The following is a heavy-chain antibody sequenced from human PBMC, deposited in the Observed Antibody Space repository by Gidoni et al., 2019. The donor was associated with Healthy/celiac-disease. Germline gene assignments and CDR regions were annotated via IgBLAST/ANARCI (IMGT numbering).Heavy chain of an antibody. J-gene: IGHJ3*02. D-gene: IGHD6-19*01. CDR1: GFTFSSYG. Sequence: QVQLVESGGGVVQPGRSLRLSCAASGFTFSSYGMHWVRQAPGKGLAWVAVISYDGSNKYYADSVKGRFTISRDNSKNTLYLQMNSLRAEDTAVYYCAKAAGYSSGWYGEDDAFDIWGQGTMVTVSS. CDR3: AKAAGYSSGWYGEDDAFDI. V-gene: IGHV3-30*18. CDR2: ISYDGSNK.